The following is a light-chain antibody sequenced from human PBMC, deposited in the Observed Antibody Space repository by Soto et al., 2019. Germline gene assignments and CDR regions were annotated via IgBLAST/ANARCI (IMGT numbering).Light chain of an antibody. CDR1: SSNIGSNT. J-gene: IGLJ3*02. V-gene: IGLV1-44*01. Sequence: QSVLTQPPSASGTPGQRVTISCSGSSSNIGSNTVNWYQQLPGTAPKLLFYSNNQRPSGVPDRFSGSRSGSSASRAISGLQSEDEAEYYCAAWDDSLNAPVFGGGTKVTVL. CDR2: SNN. CDR3: AAWDDSLNAPV.